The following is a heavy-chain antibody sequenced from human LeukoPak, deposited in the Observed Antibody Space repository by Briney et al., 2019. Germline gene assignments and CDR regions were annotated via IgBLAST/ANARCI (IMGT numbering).Heavy chain of an antibody. CDR1: DGSISGHY. CDR2: IHSGGSS. D-gene: IGHD5-24*01. V-gene: IGHV4-59*11. CDR3: ERYGDGYRYDS. J-gene: IGHJ5*01. Sequence: SETLSLTCTVSDGSISGHYWSWLRQPPGKGLEWIGYIHSGGSSNYNPSLKSRVTISVDTSKNQFSLKVYSVTAADTAVYYCERYGDGYRYDSWGQGVLVTVSS.